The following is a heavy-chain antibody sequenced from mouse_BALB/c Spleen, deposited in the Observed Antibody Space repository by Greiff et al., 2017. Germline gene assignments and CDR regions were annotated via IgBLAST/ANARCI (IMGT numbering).Heavy chain of an antibody. CDR3: ARGYYGNYAWFAY. Sequence: EVMLVESGGGLVKPGGSLKLSCAASGFTFSDYYMYWVRQTPEKRLEWVATISDGGSYTYYPDSVKGRFTISRDNAKNNLYLQMSSLKSEDTAMYYCARGYYGNYAWFAYWGQGTLVTVSA. D-gene: IGHD2-1*01. CDR2: ISDGGSYT. J-gene: IGHJ3*01. V-gene: IGHV5-4*02. CDR1: GFTFSDYY.